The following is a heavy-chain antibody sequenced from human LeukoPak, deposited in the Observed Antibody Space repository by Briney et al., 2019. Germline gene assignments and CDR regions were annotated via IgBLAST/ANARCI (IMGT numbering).Heavy chain of an antibody. D-gene: IGHD6-13*01. Sequence: PGGSLRLSCAASGFTFDDYTMHWVRQAPGKGLEWVSLISWDGGSTYYADSAKGRFTISRDNSKNSLYLQMNSLRTEDTALYYCAKDYSSSWGYFDYWGQGTLVTVSS. CDR1: GFTFDDYT. J-gene: IGHJ4*02. CDR2: ISWDGGST. CDR3: AKDYSSSWGYFDY. V-gene: IGHV3-43*01.